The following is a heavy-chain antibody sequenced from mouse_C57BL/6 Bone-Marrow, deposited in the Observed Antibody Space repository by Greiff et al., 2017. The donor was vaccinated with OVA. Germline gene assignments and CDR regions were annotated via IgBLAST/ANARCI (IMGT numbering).Heavy chain of an antibody. Sequence: QVHVKQPGAELVMPGASVKLSCKASGYTFTSYWMHWVKQRPGQGLEWIGEIDPSDSYTNYNQKFKGKSTLTVDKSSSTAYMQLSSLTSEDSAVYYCARGGGTGTDYWGQGTTLTVSS. J-gene: IGHJ2*01. CDR3: ARGGGTGTDY. V-gene: IGHV1-69*01. CDR2: IDPSDSYT. D-gene: IGHD4-1*01. CDR1: GYTFTSYW.